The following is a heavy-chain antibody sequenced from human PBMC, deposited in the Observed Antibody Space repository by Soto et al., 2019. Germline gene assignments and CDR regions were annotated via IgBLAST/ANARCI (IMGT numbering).Heavy chain of an antibody. J-gene: IGHJ6*02. CDR3: AKDLGWSGYLPYYYYGMDV. CDR2: ISYDGSNK. V-gene: IGHV3-30*18. CDR1: VFTFSSYG. D-gene: IGHD3-3*01. Sequence: PWWSLRLSCSASVFTFSSYGMHWFRQAPGKGLEWVAVISYDGSNKYYADSVKGRFTISRDNSKNTLYLQMNSLRAEDTAVYYCAKDLGWSGYLPYYYYGMDVWGQGTTVTVSS.